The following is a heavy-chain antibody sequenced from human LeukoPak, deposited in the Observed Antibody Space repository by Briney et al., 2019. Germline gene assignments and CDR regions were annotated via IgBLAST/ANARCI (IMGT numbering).Heavy chain of an antibody. CDR3: AREEVGATRSAFDI. J-gene: IGHJ3*02. CDR2: IYYSGST. D-gene: IGHD1-26*01. CDR1: GYSISNGYY. V-gene: IGHV4-59*01. Sequence: PSETLSLTCTVSGYSISNGYYWSWIRQPPGKGLEWIGYIYYSGSTNYNPSLKSRVTISVDTSKNQFSLKLSSVTAADTAVYYCAREEVGATRSAFDIWGQGTMVTVSS.